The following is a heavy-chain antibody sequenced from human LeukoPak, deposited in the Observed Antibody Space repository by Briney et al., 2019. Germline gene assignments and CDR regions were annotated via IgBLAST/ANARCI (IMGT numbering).Heavy chain of an antibody. CDR1: GLTFSSYA. CDR2: ISGSGTTT. V-gene: IGHV3-23*01. Sequence: GGSLRLSCTASGLTFSSYAMSWVRQAPGKGLEWVSGISGSGTTTYYADSVKGRFTISRDNSKNTLFLQMNSLGAEDTAVYYCAKCEVLDAIGWFDPWGQGTLVTVSS. J-gene: IGHJ5*02. D-gene: IGHD2-8*01. CDR3: AKCEVLDAIGWFDP.